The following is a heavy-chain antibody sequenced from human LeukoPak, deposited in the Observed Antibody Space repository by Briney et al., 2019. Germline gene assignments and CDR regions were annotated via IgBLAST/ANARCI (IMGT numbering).Heavy chain of an antibody. Sequence: QPGGSLRLSCAASGFTFSSYAMSWVRQAPGKGLEWVSAISGSGGSTYYADSVNGRFTISRDNSKNTLYLQMNSLRAEDTAVYYCVGYGSGSYYNYYMDVWGKGTTVTVSS. CDR1: GFTFSSYA. D-gene: IGHD3-10*01. CDR2: ISGSGGST. J-gene: IGHJ6*03. V-gene: IGHV3-23*01. CDR3: VGYGSGSYYNYYMDV.